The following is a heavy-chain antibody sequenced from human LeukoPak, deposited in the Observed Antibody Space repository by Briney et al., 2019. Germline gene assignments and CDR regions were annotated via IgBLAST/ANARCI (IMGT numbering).Heavy chain of an antibody. CDR2: ISSINSYI. CDR3: ARVVVTATRFDY. V-gene: IGHV3-21*06. Sequence: GGSLRLSCAASGFTFSSYDMNWVRQAPGKGLEWVSSISSINSYIYYADSVKGRFTISRDNAKNSLYLQMNSLRAEDTAVYYCARVVVTATRFDYRGQGTLVTVSS. D-gene: IGHD2-21*02. J-gene: IGHJ4*02. CDR1: GFTFSSYD.